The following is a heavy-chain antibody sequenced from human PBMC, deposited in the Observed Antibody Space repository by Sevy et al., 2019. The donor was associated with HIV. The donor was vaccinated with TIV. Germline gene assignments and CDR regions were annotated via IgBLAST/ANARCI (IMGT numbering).Heavy chain of an antibody. J-gene: IGHJ4*02. Sequence: GGSLRLSCAASGFTFINYNMNWVRQAPGKGLEWVASVSGSSNYIYYAESLKGRFIISRDNAKDTLYLQMNSLRADDSAVYYCARGPPDGSYDYFDYWGQGTLVTVS. V-gene: IGHV3-21*06. CDR2: VSGSSNYI. D-gene: IGHD1-26*01. CDR1: GFTFINYN. CDR3: ARGPPDGSYDYFDY.